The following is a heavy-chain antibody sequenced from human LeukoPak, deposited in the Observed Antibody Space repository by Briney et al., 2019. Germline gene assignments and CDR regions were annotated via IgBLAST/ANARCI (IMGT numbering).Heavy chain of an antibody. CDR1: GFTFSSYA. Sequence: PGGSLRLSCAASGFTFSSYAMHWVRQAPGKGLEWVAVISYDGSNKYYADSVKGRFTISRDNSKNTLYLQMNSLRAEDTAVYYCARGPPHRAYSSSWYGYYYMDVWGKGTTVTVSS. D-gene: IGHD6-13*01. V-gene: IGHV3-30-3*01. CDR3: ARGPPHRAYSSSWYGYYYMDV. J-gene: IGHJ6*03. CDR2: ISYDGSNK.